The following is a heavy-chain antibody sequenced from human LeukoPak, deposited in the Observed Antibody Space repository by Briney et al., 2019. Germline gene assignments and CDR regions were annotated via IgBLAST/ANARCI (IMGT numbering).Heavy chain of an antibody. CDR2: ISGSGDNT. CDR1: GFTFSSYA. Sequence: GGSLRLSCAASGFTFSSYAVTWVRQAPGRGLEWVSAISGSGDNTYYADSVKGRFTISRDNSKNTLYLQMNVLRAEDTAAYYCAKADDTSGYYSDYWGQGTLVTVSS. D-gene: IGHD3-22*01. CDR3: AKADDTSGYYSDY. V-gene: IGHV3-23*01. J-gene: IGHJ4*02.